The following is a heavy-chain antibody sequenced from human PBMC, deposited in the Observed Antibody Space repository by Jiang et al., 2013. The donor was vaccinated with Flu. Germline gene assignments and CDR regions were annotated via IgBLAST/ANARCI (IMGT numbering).Heavy chain of an antibody. CDR3: ARVTSSSNWFDP. CDR1: GESVPSTNAI. D-gene: IGHD6-6*01. J-gene: IGHJ5*02. Sequence: QTLSLTCAVSGESVPSTNAIWNWIRQSPSRGLEWLGRTYYRSKWYNDYAVSVKSRITINPDTSKNQFSLQLNSVAPEDTAVYYCARVTSSSNWFDPWGQGTLVTVSS. CDR2: TYYRSKWYN. V-gene: IGHV6-1*01.